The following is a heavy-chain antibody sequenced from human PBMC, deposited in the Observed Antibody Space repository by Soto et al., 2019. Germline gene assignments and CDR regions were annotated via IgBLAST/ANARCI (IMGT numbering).Heavy chain of an antibody. CDR1: GGSISSSSYY. V-gene: IGHV4-39*01. D-gene: IGHD3-10*01. Sequence: SETLSLTCTVSGGSISSSSYYWGWIRQPPGKGLEWIGSIYYSGSTYYNPSLKSRVTISVDTSKNQFSLKLSSVTAADTAVYYCASWFGELWRYSNDYWGQGTLVTVSS. J-gene: IGHJ4*02. CDR3: ASWFGELWRYSNDY. CDR2: IYYSGST.